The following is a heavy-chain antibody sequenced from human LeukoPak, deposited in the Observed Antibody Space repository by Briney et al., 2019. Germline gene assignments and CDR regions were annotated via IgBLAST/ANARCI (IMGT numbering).Heavy chain of an antibody. Sequence: GGSLRLSCAASGFTFSSYAMSWVRQAPGKGLEWVSAISGSGGSTYYADSVKGRLTISRDNSKNTLYLQMNSLRAEDTAVYYCAKSFYDFWSGYYAFDIWGQGTMVTVSS. CDR2: ISGSGGST. D-gene: IGHD3-3*01. CDR1: GFTFSSYA. CDR3: AKSFYDFWSGYYAFDI. J-gene: IGHJ3*02. V-gene: IGHV3-23*01.